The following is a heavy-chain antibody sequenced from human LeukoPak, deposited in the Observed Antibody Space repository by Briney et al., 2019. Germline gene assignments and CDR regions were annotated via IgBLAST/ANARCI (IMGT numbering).Heavy chain of an antibody. CDR2: IIPIFGTA. CDR1: GGTFSSYA. J-gene: IGHJ4*02. V-gene: IGHV1-69*01. Sequence: SVKVSCKASGGTFSSYAISWVRQAPGQGLEWMGGIIPIFGTANYAHKFQGRVTITADESTSTAYMELSSLRSEDTAVYYCASDPYYYDSSGYLDYWGQGTLVTVSS. D-gene: IGHD3-22*01. CDR3: ASDPYYYDSSGYLDY.